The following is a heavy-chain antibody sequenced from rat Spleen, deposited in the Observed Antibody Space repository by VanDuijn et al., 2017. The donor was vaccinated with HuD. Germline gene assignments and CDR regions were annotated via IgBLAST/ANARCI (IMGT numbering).Heavy chain of an antibody. CDR2: ISSGGST. Sequence: QVQLKESGPGLVQPSQTLSLTCTVSGFSLTSNGVSWVRQPPGKGLEWIAAISSGGSTYYNSALKSRLGSSRDTSKSQVFLKMNSLQTDDTAIYYCTRAYGGYFDYWGQGVMVTVSS. D-gene: IGHD1-11*01. V-gene: IGHV2S12*01. CDR1: GFSLTSNG. CDR3: TRAYGGYFDY. J-gene: IGHJ2*01.